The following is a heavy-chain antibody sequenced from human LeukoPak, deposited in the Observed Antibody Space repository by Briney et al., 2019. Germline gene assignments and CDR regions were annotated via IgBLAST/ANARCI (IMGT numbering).Heavy chain of an antibody. CDR1: GFTFSSYA. V-gene: IGHV3-30-3*01. Sequence: GGSLRLSCAASGFTFSSYAMHWVRQAPGKGLEWVAVISYYGSNKYYADSVKGRFNISRDNSKNTLYLQMNSLRAEDTAVYYCATNRRGTAYYDFWSGYYEDWFDPWGQGTLVTVSS. J-gene: IGHJ5*02. CDR3: ATNRRGTAYYDFWSGYYEDWFDP. D-gene: IGHD3-3*01. CDR2: ISYYGSNK.